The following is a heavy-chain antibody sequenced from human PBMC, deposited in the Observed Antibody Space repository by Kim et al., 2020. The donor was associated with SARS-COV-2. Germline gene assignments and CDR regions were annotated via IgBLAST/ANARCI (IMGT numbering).Heavy chain of an antibody. CDR2: ISSTGSII. V-gene: IGHV3-48*02. CDR3: ASRGYYIDF. D-gene: IGHD6-13*01. Sequence: GGSLRLSCAASGFTFSSYAMTWVRQGPGKGLEWVSFISSTGSIIYYADSVEGRFTISRDNAKNSVSLQMNSLRDEDTAMYYCASRGYYIDFWGQGTLGT. CDR1: GFTFSSYA. J-gene: IGHJ4*02.